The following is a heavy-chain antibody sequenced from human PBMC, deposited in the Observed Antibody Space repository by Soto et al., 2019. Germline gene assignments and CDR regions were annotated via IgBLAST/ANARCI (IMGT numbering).Heavy chain of an antibody. Sequence: EVPLVESEGGLVKRGGSLRLSCAASGFTFNYYWMHWVRQAPGQGLVWVSHIHSDGSTTTYADSVKGRFTISRDNAQITMYLQMSSLRAEDTAVYYCVRCDKGGFDLWGQGTTVTVSS. V-gene: IGHV3-74*01. CDR3: VRCDKGGFDL. CDR2: IHSDGSTT. CDR1: GFTFNYYW. J-gene: IGHJ3*01. D-gene: IGHD2-15*01.